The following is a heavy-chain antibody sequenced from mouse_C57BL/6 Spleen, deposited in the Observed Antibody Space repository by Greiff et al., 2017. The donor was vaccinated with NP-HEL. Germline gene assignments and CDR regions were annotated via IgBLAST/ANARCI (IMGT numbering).Heavy chain of an antibody. Sequence: VQLQQSGPELVKPGASVKISCKASGYSFTGYYMNWVKQSPEKSLEWIGEINPSTGGTTYNQKFKAKATLTVDKSSSTAYMQLKSLTSEDSAVYYCAREGDGYYRYFDVWGTGTTVTVSS. CDR2: INPSTGGT. CDR1: GYSFTGYY. J-gene: IGHJ1*03. CDR3: AREGDGYYRYFDV. D-gene: IGHD2-3*01. V-gene: IGHV1-42*01.